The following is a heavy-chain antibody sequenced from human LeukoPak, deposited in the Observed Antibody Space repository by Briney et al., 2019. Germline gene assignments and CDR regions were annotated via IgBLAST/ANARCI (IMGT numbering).Heavy chain of an antibody. CDR1: GGSISSYY. CDR2: IYTSGST. D-gene: IGHD3-10*01. V-gene: IGHV4-4*07. Sequence: PSETLSLTCTVSGGSISSYYWSWIRQPAGKGLEWIGRIYTSGSTNYNPSLKSRVTMSVDTSKNQFSLKLGSVTAADTAVYYCARDRSMVRATLNWFDPWGQGTLVTVSS. J-gene: IGHJ5*02. CDR3: ARDRSMVRATLNWFDP.